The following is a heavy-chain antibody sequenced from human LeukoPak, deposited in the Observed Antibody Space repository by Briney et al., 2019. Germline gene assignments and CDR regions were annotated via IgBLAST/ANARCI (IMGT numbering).Heavy chain of an antibody. J-gene: IGHJ5*02. CDR1: GGSISSGDYY. CDR3: ARPYYYDSRIDP. D-gene: IGHD3-22*01. CDR2: MYYSGST. Sequence: LSLTCTVSGGSISSGDYYWSWIRQPPGKGLEWIAYMYYSGSTYYNPSLKSRVTMSADTSKNQLSLKLSSVTAADTAVYYCARPYYYDSRIDPWGQGILVTVSS. V-gene: IGHV4-30-4*01.